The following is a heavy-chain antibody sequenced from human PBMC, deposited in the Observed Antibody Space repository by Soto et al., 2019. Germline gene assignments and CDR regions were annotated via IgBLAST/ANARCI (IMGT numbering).Heavy chain of an antibody. CDR1: GFTFSGYW. V-gene: IGHV3-74*01. J-gene: IGHJ4*02. CDR3: TRDLGAPGDY. D-gene: IGHD1-26*01. CDR2: INSDGSST. Sequence: EVQLVESGGGLVQPGGSLRLSCAASGFTFSGYWMHWVRQVPGKGLVWVSHINSDGSSTSYADSVKGRFTISRDNAKNKLYLQMNSLRAEDTAVYYCTRDLGAPGDYWGQGTLVTVSS.